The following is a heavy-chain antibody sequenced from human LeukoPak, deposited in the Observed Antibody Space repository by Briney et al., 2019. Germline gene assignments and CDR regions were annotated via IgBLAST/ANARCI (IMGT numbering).Heavy chain of an antibody. J-gene: IGHJ4*02. CDR1: GFTFSSYA. Sequence: GGSLRLSCAASGFTFSSYAMSWIRQAPGKGLEWVSSISGSAISTYYADSVKGRFTISRDNSKNTLYLQMNSLRAEDTAVYYCANPKFDYWGQGTLVTVSS. CDR3: ANPKFDY. CDR2: ISGSAIST. V-gene: IGHV3-23*01.